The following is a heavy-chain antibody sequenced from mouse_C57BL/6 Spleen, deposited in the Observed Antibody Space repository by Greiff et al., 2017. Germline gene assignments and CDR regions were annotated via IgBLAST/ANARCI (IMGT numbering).Heavy chain of an antibody. V-gene: IGHV1-54*01. CDR3: ARRGSQWYFDV. CDR2: INPGSGGT. CDR1: GYAFTNYL. J-gene: IGHJ1*03. Sequence: VQLQQSGAELVRPGTSVKVSCKASGYAFTNYLIEWVKQRPGQGLEWIGVINPGSGGTNYNEKFKGKATLTADKSSSTAYMQLSSLTSEDSAVYFCARRGSQWYFDVWGTGTTVTVSS.